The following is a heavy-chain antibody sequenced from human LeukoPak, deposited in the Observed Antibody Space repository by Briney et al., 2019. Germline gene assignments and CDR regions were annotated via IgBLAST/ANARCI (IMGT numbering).Heavy chain of an antibody. Sequence: GGSLRLSCSASGFTFINYYMTWVRQVPGKGLEWVASIKQDGSEKYYVDSVKGRFTISRDNAKKSLYLQMNSLRAEDTAVYHCARDTAMDEWGQGTLVTASS. CDR3: ARDTAMDE. CDR2: IKQDGSEK. J-gene: IGHJ4*02. D-gene: IGHD5-18*01. V-gene: IGHV3-7*04. CDR1: GFTFINYY.